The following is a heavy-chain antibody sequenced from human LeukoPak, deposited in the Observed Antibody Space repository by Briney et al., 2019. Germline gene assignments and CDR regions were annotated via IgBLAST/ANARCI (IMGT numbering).Heavy chain of an antibody. CDR1: GFSFNNAW. CDR3: TTDLAESAGQTHDY. Sequence: PGGSLRLSCAASGFSFNNAWLNWVRQAPGKGLEWVGRIKRKIEREATEYAAPVKDRFTISKDDSKNTVYLQMNSLKSEDTGVYYCTTDLAESAGQTHDYWGQGTLVSVSS. V-gene: IGHV3-15*01. D-gene: IGHD6-13*01. CDR2: IKRKIEREAT. J-gene: IGHJ4*02.